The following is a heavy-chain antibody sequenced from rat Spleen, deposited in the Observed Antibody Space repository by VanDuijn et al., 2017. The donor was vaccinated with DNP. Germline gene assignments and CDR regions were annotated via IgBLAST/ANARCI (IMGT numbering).Heavy chain of an antibody. CDR1: GFIFNDYG. Sequence: EVQLVESGGGLVQPGRSLKLSCAASGFIFNDYGMAWVRQVPGKGLEWVASINSNGGSTSYRDSVKGRFTISRDNAKSILYLQMDSLRSEDTATYYCTTDFERGYWGQGVMVTVSS. CDR3: TTDFERGY. V-gene: IGHV5-20*01. J-gene: IGHJ2*01. D-gene: IGHD1-11*01. CDR2: INSNGGST.